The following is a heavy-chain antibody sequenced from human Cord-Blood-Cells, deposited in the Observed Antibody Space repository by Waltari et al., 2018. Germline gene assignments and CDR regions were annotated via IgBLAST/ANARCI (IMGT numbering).Heavy chain of an antibody. CDR1: GGSISSYS. Sequence: QVQLQESGPGLVKPSETLSLTCTVSGGSISSYSCSWIRQPAGPGLEWIGRIYTSGSTNYNPSLKSRVTMSVDTSKNQFSLKLSSVTAADTAVYYCARDLGIVVVPAANPNWYFDLWGRGTLVTVSS. J-gene: IGHJ2*01. CDR2: IYTSGST. CDR3: ARDLGIVVVPAANPNWYFDL. V-gene: IGHV4-4*07. D-gene: IGHD2-2*01.